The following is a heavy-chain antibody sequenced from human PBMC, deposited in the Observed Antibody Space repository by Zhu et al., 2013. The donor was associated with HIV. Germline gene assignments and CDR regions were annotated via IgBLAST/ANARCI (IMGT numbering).Heavy chain of an antibody. J-gene: IGHJ4*02. CDR3: AKDIWAGGSNAYFDY. Sequence: EVQLVESGGGLVQPGGSLRLSYAASGFTFSDYAMTWVRQAPGKGLEWVSAISGSGGNTYYADSVKGRFTISRDNSKNTLYLQMNSLSAEDTAVYYCAKDIWAGGSNAYFDYWARESWSPSPQ. V-gene: IGHV3-23*04. CDR1: GFTFSDYA. CDR2: ISGSGGNT. D-gene: IGHD3-16*01.